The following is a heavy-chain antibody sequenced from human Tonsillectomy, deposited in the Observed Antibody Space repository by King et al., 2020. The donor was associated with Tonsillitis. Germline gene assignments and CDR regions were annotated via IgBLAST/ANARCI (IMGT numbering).Heavy chain of an antibody. V-gene: IGHV3-20*01. CDR1: GFTFDDYG. CDR2: INWNGVST. CDR3: ARAYSYDSSGYIDY. J-gene: IGHJ4*02. Sequence: VQLVESGGGVVRPGGSLRLSCAASGFTFDDYGMSWVRQAPGKGLEWVSCINWNGVSTGYADSVKGRFTISRDNAKNSLYLQMNSLRAEDTALYHCARAYSYDSSGYIDYWGQGTLVTVSS. D-gene: IGHD3-22*01.